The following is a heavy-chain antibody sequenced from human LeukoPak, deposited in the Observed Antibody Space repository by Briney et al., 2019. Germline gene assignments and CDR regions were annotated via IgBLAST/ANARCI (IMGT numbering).Heavy chain of an antibody. CDR2: IKQDGSER. D-gene: IGHD4-23*01. J-gene: IGHJ3*02. Sequence: GGSLRLSCAASGFTFSNFWMTWVRQAPGKGREWVANIKQDGSERFYVDSVKGRFTISRDNAKNSLYLQMNSLRAEDTAVYYCAREDTVAGDAFDIWGQGTMVTVSS. CDR3: AREDTVAGDAFDI. V-gene: IGHV3-7*01. CDR1: GFTFSNFW.